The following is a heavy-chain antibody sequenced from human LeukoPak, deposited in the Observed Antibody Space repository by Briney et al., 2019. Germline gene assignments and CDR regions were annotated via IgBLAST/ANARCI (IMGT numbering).Heavy chain of an antibody. CDR3: TTVAYNSLFF. D-gene: IGHD2/OR15-2a*01. CDR1: GFTFSKAW. CDR2: IKSKTDGGAT. V-gene: IGHV3-15*01. J-gene: IGHJ4*02. Sequence: GGSLRLSCATSGFTFSKAWMTWVRQAPGKGLEWVGRIKSKTDGGATDYAAPVKGRFTISTDDSKTTLYLQMNSLKTEDTAVYYCTTVAYNSLFFRGQGTLATVSS.